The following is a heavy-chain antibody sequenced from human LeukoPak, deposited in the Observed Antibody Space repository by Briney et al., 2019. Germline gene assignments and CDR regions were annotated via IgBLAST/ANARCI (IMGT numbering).Heavy chain of an antibody. Sequence: ASVKVSCKASGYTFTSYDINWVRQATGQGLEWMGWMNPNSGNTGYAQKFQGRVTMTRNTSISTAYMELSSLRSDDTAVYYCARERVFDFYYYYYMDVWGKGTTVTVSS. CDR2: MNPNSGNT. V-gene: IGHV1-8*01. J-gene: IGHJ6*03. CDR1: GYTFTSYD. CDR3: ARERVFDFYYYYYMDV. D-gene: IGHD3-16*02.